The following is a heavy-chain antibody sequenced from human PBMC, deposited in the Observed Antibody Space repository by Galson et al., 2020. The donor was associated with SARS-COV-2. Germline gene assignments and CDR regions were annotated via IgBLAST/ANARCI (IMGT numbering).Heavy chain of an antibody. CDR1: GFTVSSNY. CDR2: IYSGGST. D-gene: IGHD3-22*01. Sequence: GGSLRLSCAASGFTVSSNYMSWVRQAPGKGLEWVSVIYSGGSTYYADSVKGRFTISRDNSKNTLYLQMNSLRAEDTAVYYCARDSDPASYYDRSGYYGGGMDVWGQGTTVTVSS. V-gene: IGHV3-53*01. CDR3: ARDSDPASYYDRSGYYGGGMDV. J-gene: IGHJ6*02.